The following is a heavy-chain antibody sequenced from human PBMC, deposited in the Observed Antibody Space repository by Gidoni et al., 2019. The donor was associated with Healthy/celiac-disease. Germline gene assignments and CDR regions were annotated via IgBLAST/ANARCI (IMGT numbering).Heavy chain of an antibody. CDR3: AREGGYYYGMDV. CDR2: ISYDGSNK. V-gene: IGHV3-30-3*01. D-gene: IGHD2-15*01. J-gene: IGHJ6*02. CDR1: GFTFSSYA. Sequence: QVQLVESGGGVVQPGRSLRLSCAASGFTFSSYAMHWVRQAPGKGLEWVAVISYDGSNKYYADSVKGRFTISRDNSKNTLYLQMNSLRAEDTAVYYCAREGGYYYGMDVWGQGTTVTVSS.